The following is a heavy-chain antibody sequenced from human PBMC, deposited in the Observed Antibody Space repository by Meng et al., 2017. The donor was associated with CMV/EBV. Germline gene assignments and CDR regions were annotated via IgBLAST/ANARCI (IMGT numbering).Heavy chain of an antibody. CDR3: ASTNRPPGAEDAFDI. V-gene: IGHV1-69*10. Sequence: SVKVSCKASGGTFSSYAISWVRQAPGQGLEWMGGIIPILGIANYAQKFQGRVTITADKSTSTAYMELSSLRSEDTAVYYCASTNRPPGAEDAFDIWGQGTMVTVSS. J-gene: IGHJ3*02. CDR2: IIPILGIA. D-gene: IGHD1-26*01. CDR1: GGTFSSYA.